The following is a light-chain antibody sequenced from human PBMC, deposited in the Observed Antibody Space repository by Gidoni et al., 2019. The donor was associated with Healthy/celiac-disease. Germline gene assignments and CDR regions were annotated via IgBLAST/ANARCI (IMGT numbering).Light chain of an antibody. CDR2: DAS. Sequence: DIQMTQSPSSLSASVGDRVTITCQASQDISNSLNWYQQKPGKAPKLLIYDASNLKTGVPSRFSGSGSGTDFAFTISSLQPEDIATYYCQQYDNLPPLTFGGGTKVEIK. CDR3: QQYDNLPPLT. V-gene: IGKV1-33*01. J-gene: IGKJ4*01. CDR1: QDISNS.